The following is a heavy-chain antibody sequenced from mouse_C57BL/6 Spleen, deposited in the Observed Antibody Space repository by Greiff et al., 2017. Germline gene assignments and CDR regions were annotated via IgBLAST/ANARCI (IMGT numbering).Heavy chain of an antibody. J-gene: IGHJ3*01. CDR3: AEGIYYYGSSSAWFAY. D-gene: IGHD1-1*01. Sequence: QVQLQQSGAELARPGASVKLSCKASGYTFTSYGISWVKQRTGQGLEWIGEIYPRSGNTYYNEKFKGKATLTADKSSSTAYMELRSLTSEDSAVYFCAEGIYYYGSSSAWFAYWGQGTLVTVSA. V-gene: IGHV1-81*01. CDR1: GYTFTSYG. CDR2: IYPRSGNT.